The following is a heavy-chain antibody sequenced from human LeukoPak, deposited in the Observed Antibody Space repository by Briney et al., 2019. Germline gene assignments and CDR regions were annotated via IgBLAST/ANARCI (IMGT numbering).Heavy chain of an antibody. V-gene: IGHV4-34*01. D-gene: IGHD1-26*01. J-gene: IGHJ4*02. CDR1: GGSFSGYY. CDR2: INHSGST. CDR3: ARVLSGNYYPADY. Sequence: SETLSLTCAVYGGSFSGYYWSWIRQPPGKGLEWIGEINHSGSTNYNPSLKSRVTISVDTSKNHFSLKLSSVTAADTAVYYCARVLSGNYYPADYWGQGTLVTVSS.